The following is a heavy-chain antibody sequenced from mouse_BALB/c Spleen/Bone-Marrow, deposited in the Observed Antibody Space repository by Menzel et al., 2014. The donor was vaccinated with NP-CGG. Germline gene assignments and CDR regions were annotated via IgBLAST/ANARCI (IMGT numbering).Heavy chain of an antibody. J-gene: IGHJ3*01. CDR2: INPSSGYT. CDR3: AREVYGSWFAY. D-gene: IGHD2-2*01. V-gene: IGHV1-4*01. Sequence: VMLVESGAELARPGASVKMSCKASGYTFAYYTVHWVRQRPGQGLEWIGYINPSSGYTNYNQKFKDKATLTTDKSSSTAYMQLSSLTSEDSAVYYCAREVYGSWFAYWGQGTLVTVFA. CDR1: GYTFAYYT.